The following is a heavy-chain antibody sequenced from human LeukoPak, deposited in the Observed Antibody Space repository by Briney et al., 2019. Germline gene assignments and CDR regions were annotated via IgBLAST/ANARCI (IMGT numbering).Heavy chain of an antibody. V-gene: IGHV1-18*01. CDR2: IGTYGGDT. J-gene: IGHJ5*01. D-gene: IGHD3-22*01. Sequence: GASVKVSCKATSRISWVRQAPGQGLEWMGWIGTYGGDTYYAQKFQGRITVTTDTSTSTVYMELRNLRSDDTAVYYCARDPWNFYDDSGYNRDFDSWGQEPWLPSPQ. CDR3: ARDPWNFYDDSGYNRDFDS. CDR1: TSR.